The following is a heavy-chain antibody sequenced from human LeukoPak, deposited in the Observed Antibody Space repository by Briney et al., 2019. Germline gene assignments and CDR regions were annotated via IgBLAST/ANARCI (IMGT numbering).Heavy chain of an antibody. CDR1: GYTLTGLS. D-gene: IGHD6-19*01. Sequence: ASVKVSCKVSGYTLTGLSMHWVRQAPGKGLEWMGGFDPEDGETIYAQKFQGRVTMTEDTSTDTAYMELSSLRSEDTAVYYCATPSTCNSVNCVYSSGWYGYWGQGTLVTVSS. CDR2: FDPEDGET. V-gene: IGHV1-24*01. J-gene: IGHJ4*02. CDR3: ATPSTCNSVNCVYSSGWYGY.